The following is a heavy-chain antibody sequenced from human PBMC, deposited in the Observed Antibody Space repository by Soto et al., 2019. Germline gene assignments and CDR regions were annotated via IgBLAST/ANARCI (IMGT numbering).Heavy chain of an antibody. D-gene: IGHD4-17*01. Sequence: SETLSLTCAVYGGFFIGYFWSWIRQPPTKGLEWIGEISHNGGTTYNPSLKSRVTISIDTSKNQFSLRLSSVSAADTAVYYCARGATTVEHFYYYGMDVWGQGTTVTVSS. CDR2: ISHNGGT. J-gene: IGHJ6*02. CDR3: ARGATTVEHFYYYGMDV. CDR1: GGFFIGYF. V-gene: IGHV4-34*01.